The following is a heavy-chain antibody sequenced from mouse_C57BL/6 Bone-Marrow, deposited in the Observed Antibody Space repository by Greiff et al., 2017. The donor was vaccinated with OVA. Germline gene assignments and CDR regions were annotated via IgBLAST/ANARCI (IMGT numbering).Heavy chain of an antibody. V-gene: IGHV1-64*01. Sequence: VQLQQPGAELVKPGASVKLSCKASGYTFTSYWMHWVKQRPGQGLEWIGMIHPNSGSTNYNEKFKSKATLTVDKSSSTAYMQLSSLTSEDSAVYYCARRGLLAWFAYWGQGTLVTVSA. J-gene: IGHJ3*01. CDR2: IHPNSGST. D-gene: IGHD3-3*01. CDR1: GYTFTSYW. CDR3: ARRGLLAWFAY.